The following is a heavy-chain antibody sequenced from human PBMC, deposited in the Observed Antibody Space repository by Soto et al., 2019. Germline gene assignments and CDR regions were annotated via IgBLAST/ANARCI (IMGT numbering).Heavy chain of an antibody. Sequence: SVKVSCKASGYTFTSYYMHWVRQAPGQGLEWMGIINPSGGSTSYAQKFQGRVTMTRDTSTSTVYMELSSLRSEDTAVYYCARDVSSSSGSAYYYYGMDVWGQGTTVTVSS. CDR1: GYTFTSYY. D-gene: IGHD6-6*01. CDR3: ARDVSSSSGSAYYYYGMDV. V-gene: IGHV1-46*01. J-gene: IGHJ6*02. CDR2: INPSGGST.